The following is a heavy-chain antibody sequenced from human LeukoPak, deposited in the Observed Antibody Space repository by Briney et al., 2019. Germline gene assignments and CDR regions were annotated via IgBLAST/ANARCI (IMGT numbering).Heavy chain of an antibody. CDR1: GFTFDDYA. D-gene: IGHD3-3*01. V-gene: IGHV3-9*01. CDR3: TKGLGVVIDFLLFDS. J-gene: IGHJ4*02. CDR2: ISWNSGSI. Sequence: GGSLRLSCVASGFTFDDYAMHWVRQAPGKGLEWVSGISWNSGSIGYADSVKGRFTISRDNAKNSLYLQMNSLRAEDTALYYCTKGLGVVIDFLLFDSWGQGTLVTVSS.